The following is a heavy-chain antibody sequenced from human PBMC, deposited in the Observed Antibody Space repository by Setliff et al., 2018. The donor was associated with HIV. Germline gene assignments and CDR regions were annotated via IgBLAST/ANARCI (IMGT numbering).Heavy chain of an antibody. V-gene: IGHV4-34*01. CDR3: ARLTTTYYYDSSAYYHPV. CDR2: IDDSGSI. Sequence: PSETLSLTCAVYTESLTRYDWAWIRQSPEKGLEWIGEIDDSGSIIYNPSLKSRVTISVDTSKNQFSLKLSSVTAADTAVYYCARLTTTYYYDSSAYYHPVWGQGTLVTVSS. D-gene: IGHD3-22*01. CDR1: TESLTRYD. J-gene: IGHJ4*02.